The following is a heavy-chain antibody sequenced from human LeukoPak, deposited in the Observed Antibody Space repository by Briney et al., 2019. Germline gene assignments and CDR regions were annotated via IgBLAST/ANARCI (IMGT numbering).Heavy chain of an antibody. CDR1: GFTFSSYK. V-gene: IGHV3-7*01. CDR3: ARAIPYSGNYIWYFDS. D-gene: IGHD1-26*01. J-gene: IGHJ4*02. Sequence: GGSLRLSCVASGFTFSSYKMTWVRQAPGKGLEWVANMNQDGSEKTYLDSVKGRFSISRNNAKNSLYLHMNSLRAEDTAVYYCARAIPYSGNYIWYFDSWGQGTLVTVSS. CDR2: MNQDGSEK.